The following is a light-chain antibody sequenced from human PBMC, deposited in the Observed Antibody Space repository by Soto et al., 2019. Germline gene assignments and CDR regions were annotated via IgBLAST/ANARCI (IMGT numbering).Light chain of an antibody. CDR1: SSNIGGNS. J-gene: IGLJ2*01. CDR2: DDD. V-gene: IGLV1-51*01. CDR3: GTWDESLGAGV. Sequence: QSVMSQPPSVSAAPGQRVTISCSGSSSNIGGNSVSWYQQLPGTAPKLLIYDDDQRPSGVPDRFSGSKSGNTASLTVSGLQAEGEADYYCGTWDESLGAGVFGGGTQLTVL.